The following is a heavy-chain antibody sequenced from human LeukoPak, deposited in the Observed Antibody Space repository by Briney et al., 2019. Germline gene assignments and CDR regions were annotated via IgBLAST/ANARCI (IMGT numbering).Heavy chain of an antibody. CDR2: IYISGST. J-gene: IGHJ4*02. CDR3: ARALNPLTGTDYFDY. Sequence: PSETLSLTCSVSGASINSYYWTWIRQPAGKGLEWIGRIYISGSTNYSPSLKSRVTMSVDTSKNQFSLNLISVTAADTAVYYCARALNPLTGTDYFDYWGEATLVTVSA. D-gene: IGHD4/OR15-4a*01. V-gene: IGHV4-4*07. CDR1: GASINSYY.